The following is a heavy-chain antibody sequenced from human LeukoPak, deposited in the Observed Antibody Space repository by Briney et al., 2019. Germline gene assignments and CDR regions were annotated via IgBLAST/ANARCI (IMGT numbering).Heavy chain of an antibody. Sequence: PGGSLRLSCAASGLTFSGSAMHWVRQASGKGLEWVGRIRSKANSYTTAYAASVKGSFTISKDYSNNTAYLQISSLKAEDTAVYYCTRHVMGVGATDCFDYWGQGTLVTVSS. CDR2: IRSKANSYTT. CDR3: TRHVMGVGATDCFDY. CDR1: GLTFSGSA. D-gene: IGHD1-26*01. J-gene: IGHJ4*02. V-gene: IGHV3-73*01.